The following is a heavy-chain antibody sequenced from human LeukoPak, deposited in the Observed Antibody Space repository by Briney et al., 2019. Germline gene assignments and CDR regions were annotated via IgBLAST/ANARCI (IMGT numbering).Heavy chain of an antibody. V-gene: IGHV4-59*08. CDR3: TRGRRWSDY. CDR1: GGPISNYY. CDR2: IYYSGST. D-gene: IGHD4-23*01. Sequence: PSETLSLTCTVSGGPISNYYWTWIRQPPGKGLEWIGYIYYSGSTDYNPSLRSRVTISVDTSKNQFSLKLSSVTAADTAVYYCTRGRRWSDYWGQGTLVTVSS. J-gene: IGHJ4*02.